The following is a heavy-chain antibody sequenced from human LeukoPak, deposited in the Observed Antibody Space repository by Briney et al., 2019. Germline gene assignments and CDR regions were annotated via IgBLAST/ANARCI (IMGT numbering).Heavy chain of an antibody. CDR2: INHSGSA. J-gene: IGHJ4*02. CDR3: ARGTGYPLIG. Sequence: SETLSLTCAVSGGSFSGYYWTWIRQPPGKGLEWIGEINHSGSANYNPSLKSRVTISLDTSKNQFSLNLSSVTAADTAVYYCARGTGYPLIGWGQGTLVTVSS. CDR1: GGSFSGYY. D-gene: IGHD3-22*01. V-gene: IGHV4-34*01.